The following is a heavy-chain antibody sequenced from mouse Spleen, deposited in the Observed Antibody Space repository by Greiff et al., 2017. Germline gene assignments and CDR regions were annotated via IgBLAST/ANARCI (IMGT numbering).Heavy chain of an antibody. CDR1: GFTFSSYA. V-gene: IGHV5-9*01. Sequence: EVMLVESGGGLVKLGGSLKLSCAASGFTFSSYAMSWVRQTPEKRLEWVATISSGGGNTYYPDSVKGRFTISRDNAKNTLYLQMSSLKSEDTAMYYCARRGFITTVGGWFDYWGQGTTLTVSS. J-gene: IGHJ2*01. CDR3: ARRGFITTVGGWFDY. D-gene: IGHD1-1*01. CDR2: ISSGGGNT.